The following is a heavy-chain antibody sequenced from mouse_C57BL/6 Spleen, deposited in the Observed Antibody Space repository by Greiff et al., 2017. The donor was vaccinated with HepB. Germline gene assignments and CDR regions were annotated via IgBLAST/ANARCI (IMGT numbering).Heavy chain of an antibody. Sequence: EVQLQQSGAELVKPGASVKLSCTASGFNIKDYSMHWVKQRTEQGLEWIGRIAPEDGETKYAPKCKGKATITADTTSNTTYLQSSSLTTEDAAVYYCARLVRGFAYWGQGTLVTVSA. CDR1: GFNIKDYS. J-gene: IGHJ3*01. CDR3: ARLVRGFAY. CDR2: IAPEDGET. V-gene: IGHV14-2*01.